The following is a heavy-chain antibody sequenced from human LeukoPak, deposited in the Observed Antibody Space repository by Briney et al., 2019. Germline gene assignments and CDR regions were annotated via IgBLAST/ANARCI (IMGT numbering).Heavy chain of an antibody. CDR2: IWYDGTNK. D-gene: IGHD1-26*01. CDR3: AREGYSGSYYSDY. J-gene: IGHJ4*02. CDR1: GFTFGSHG. V-gene: IGHV3-33*01. Sequence: PGGSLRLSCAASGFTFGSHGMQWVRQAPGSGQEWVAVIWYDGTNKYYADYVKGRFTISRDNSKNTLYLQMNSLRAEDAAVYFCAREGYSGSYYSDYWGQGTLVTVSS.